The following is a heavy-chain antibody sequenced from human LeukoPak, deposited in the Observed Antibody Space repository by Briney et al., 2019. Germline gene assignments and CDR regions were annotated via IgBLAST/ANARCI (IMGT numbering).Heavy chain of an antibody. V-gene: IGHV4-59*01. D-gene: IGHD3-9*01. CDR1: GGSISSYY. CDR2: IYYSGST. Sequence: SETLSLTCTVSGGSISSYYWSWIRQPPGKGLEWIGYIYYSGSTNYDPSLKSRVTISVDTSKNQFSLKLSSVTAADTAVYYCARSQRAVVLRYFASGAFDPWGQGTLVTVPS. J-gene: IGHJ5*02. CDR3: ARSQRAVVLRYFASGAFDP.